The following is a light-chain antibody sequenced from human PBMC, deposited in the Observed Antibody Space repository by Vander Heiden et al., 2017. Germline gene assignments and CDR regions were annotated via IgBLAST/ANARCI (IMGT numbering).Light chain of an antibody. CDR3: AAWDDSLNGLV. Sequence: SLLTQSPSASGTPGQRVTITCSGITSNIGSNTVNWYQQLPGTAPKLLIYSNNQRPSGVPDRFSGSKSGTSASLAISGLQSEDEADYYCAAWDDSLNGLVFGGGTKLTVL. V-gene: IGLV1-44*01. CDR2: SNN. J-gene: IGLJ2*01. CDR1: TSNIGSNT.